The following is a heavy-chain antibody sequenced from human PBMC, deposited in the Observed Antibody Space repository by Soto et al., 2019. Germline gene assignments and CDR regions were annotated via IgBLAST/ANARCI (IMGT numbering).Heavy chain of an antibody. D-gene: IGHD1-26*01. CDR1: GFTFSSYS. J-gene: IGHJ1*01. V-gene: IGHV3-21*01. CDR2: ISSSSSYI. Sequence: EVQLVESGGGLVKPGGSLRLSCAASGFTFSSYSMNWVRQAPGKGLEWVSSISSSSSYIYYADSVKGRFTISRDNAKNSLYLQMNSLRAEDTAVYYWARDPPGVSGPRGAKYFQHWGQGTLVTVSS. CDR3: ARDPPGVSGPRGAKYFQH.